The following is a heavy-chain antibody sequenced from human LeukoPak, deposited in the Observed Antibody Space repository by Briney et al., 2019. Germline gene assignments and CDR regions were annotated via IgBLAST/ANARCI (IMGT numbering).Heavy chain of an antibody. Sequence: GGSLRLSCAASGFTFSSYSMNWVRQAPGKGLEWVSSISSSSSYIYYADSVKGRFTISRDNSKNTLYLQMNSLRVEDTAVYYCARGRPHGNDYWGQGTLVTVSS. CDR1: GFTFSSYS. CDR2: ISSSSSYI. CDR3: ARGRPHGNDY. D-gene: IGHD4-23*01. V-gene: IGHV3-21*01. J-gene: IGHJ4*02.